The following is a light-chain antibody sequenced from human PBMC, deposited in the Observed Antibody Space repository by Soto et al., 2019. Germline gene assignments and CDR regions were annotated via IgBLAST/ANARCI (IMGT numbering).Light chain of an antibody. CDR3: QQYSGSPPRT. CDR1: QTIVSTY. CDR2: GTS. J-gene: IGKJ1*01. Sequence: EVVLTQSPGTLSLSPGDRATLYCRASQTIVSTYLAWYQQKAGQAPRLLLYGTSSRATGIPDRCSGSGSGTDFTLTISSVVPEDFAISYCQQYSGSPPRTFGQGTKVEIK. V-gene: IGKV3-20*01.